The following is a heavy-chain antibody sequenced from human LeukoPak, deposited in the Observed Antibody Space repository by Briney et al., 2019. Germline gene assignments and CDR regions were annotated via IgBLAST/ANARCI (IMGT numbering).Heavy chain of an antibody. J-gene: IGHJ6*03. Sequence: SETLSLTCAVYGGSFSGYYWSWIRQPPGKGLEWIGEINHSGSTNYNPSLKSRVTISVDTSKNQFSLKLSSVTAADTAVYYCARGKTGYYYYYYHMDVWGKGTTVTVSS. CDR2: INHSGST. CDR3: ARGKTGYYYYYYHMDV. D-gene: IGHD7-27*01. CDR1: GGSFSGYY. V-gene: IGHV4-34*01.